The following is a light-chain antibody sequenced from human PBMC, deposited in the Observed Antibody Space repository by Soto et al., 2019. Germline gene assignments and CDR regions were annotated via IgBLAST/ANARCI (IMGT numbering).Light chain of an antibody. Sequence: EIVMTQSPATLSVSPGERATLSCRASQSVSSNLAWYQQKPGQAPRLLIYGASTRATGIPARFSGSRSGTEFTLTLSSLQSEDFAVYYCQHYNNWPLTFGQGTKVEIK. J-gene: IGKJ1*01. CDR1: QSVSSN. CDR2: GAS. V-gene: IGKV3-15*01. CDR3: QHYNNWPLT.